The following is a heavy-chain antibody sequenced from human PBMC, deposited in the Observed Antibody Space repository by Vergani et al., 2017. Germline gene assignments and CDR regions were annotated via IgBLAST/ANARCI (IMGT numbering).Heavy chain of an antibody. D-gene: IGHD1-26*01. CDR2: ISSSSSYI. Sequence: VQLVETGGGVVKPGGSLRLSCAASGFTFSSYSMNWVRQAPGKGLEWVSSISSSSSYIYYADSVKGRFTISRDNAKNSLYLQMNSLRAEDTAVYYCARDRVSWDDAFDIWGQGTMVTVSS. V-gene: IGHV3-21*01. CDR1: GFTFSSYS. J-gene: IGHJ3*02. CDR3: ARDRVSWDDAFDI.